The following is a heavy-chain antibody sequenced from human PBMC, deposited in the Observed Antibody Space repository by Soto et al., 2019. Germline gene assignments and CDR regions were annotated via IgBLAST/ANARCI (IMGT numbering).Heavy chain of an antibody. D-gene: IGHD3-3*01. J-gene: IGHJ4*02. CDR2: ISGSGGST. CDR1: GFTFSRYA. Sequence: PGGSLRLSCAASGFTFSRYAMSWVRQAPGKGLEWVSAISGSGGSTYYADSVKGRFTISRDNSKNTLYLQMNSLRAEDTAVYYCAKDLITIFGVVPYYFDYWGQGTLVTVSS. CDR3: AKDLITIFGVVPYYFDY. V-gene: IGHV3-23*01.